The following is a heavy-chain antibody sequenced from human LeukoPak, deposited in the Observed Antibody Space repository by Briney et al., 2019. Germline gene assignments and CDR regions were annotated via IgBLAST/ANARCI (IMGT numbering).Heavy chain of an antibody. V-gene: IGHV4-34*01. CDR3: ARGRGYYDSRSVAFDI. CDR1: GGSFSGYY. D-gene: IGHD3-22*01. Sequence: SETLSLTCAVYGGSFSGYYWSWIRQPPGKGLEWIGEINHSGSTNYNSSLKSRVTISVDTSKNQFSLKLSSVTAADTAVYYCARGRGYYDSRSVAFDIWGQGTMVTVSS. J-gene: IGHJ3*02. CDR2: INHSGST.